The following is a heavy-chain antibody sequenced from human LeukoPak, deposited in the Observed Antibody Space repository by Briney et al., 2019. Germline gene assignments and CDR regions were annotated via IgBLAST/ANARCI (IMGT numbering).Heavy chain of an antibody. Sequence: ASVKVSCTASGYTFTSYYMHWVRQAPGQGLEWMGIINPSGGSTSYAQKFQGRVTITRDTSTSTVYMELSSLRSEDTAVYYCARERGRSGWSFSGVRYNWFDPWGQGTLVTVSS. V-gene: IGHV1-46*01. D-gene: IGHD6-19*01. CDR1: GYTFTSYY. CDR2: INPSGGST. CDR3: ARERGRSGWSFSGVRYNWFDP. J-gene: IGHJ5*02.